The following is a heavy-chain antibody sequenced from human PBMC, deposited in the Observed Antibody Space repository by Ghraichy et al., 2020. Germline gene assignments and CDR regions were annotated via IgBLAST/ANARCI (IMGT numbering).Heavy chain of an antibody. CDR1: GFTFSSYW. CDR2: IKQDGSEK. J-gene: IGHJ4*02. D-gene: IGHD3-3*01. Sequence: GGSLRLSCAASGFTFSSYWMSWVRQAPGKGLEWVANIKQDGSEKYYVDSVKGRFTISRDNAKNSLYLQMNSLRAEDTAVYYCARERFLEWLLSNFDYWGQGTLVTVSS. V-gene: IGHV3-7*01. CDR3: ARERFLEWLLSNFDY.